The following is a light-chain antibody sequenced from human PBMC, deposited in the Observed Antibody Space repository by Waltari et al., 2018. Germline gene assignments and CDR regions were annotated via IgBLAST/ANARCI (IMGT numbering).Light chain of an antibody. J-gene: IGLJ2*01. CDR1: RSNIGGNT. CDR2: NNN. V-gene: IGLV1-44*01. CDR3: AAWDDSLNAVV. Sequence: QSVLTQPPSASGTPGQRVTISCSGSRSNIGGNTVNWYQQLPGAAPKLLIYNNNQRPSGVPDRFSGSKSGTSASLAISSLQSEDEAHYYCAAWDDSLNAVVFGGGTKLTVL.